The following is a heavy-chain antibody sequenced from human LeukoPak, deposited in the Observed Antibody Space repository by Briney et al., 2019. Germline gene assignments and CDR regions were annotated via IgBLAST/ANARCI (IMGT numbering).Heavy chain of an antibody. J-gene: IGHJ4*02. CDR3: ARDQARVTTCPGDY. CDR2: INPSGGST. CDR1: GYSFTSHH. V-gene: IGHV1-46*01. D-gene: IGHD3-22*01. Sequence: ASVKVSCKASGYSFTSHHIHWVRQAPGQGLEWMGIINPSGGSTTYAQKFQGRVTMTRDTSTSTVYMELSSLRSEDTAMYYCARDQARVTTCPGDYWGQGTVVTVSS.